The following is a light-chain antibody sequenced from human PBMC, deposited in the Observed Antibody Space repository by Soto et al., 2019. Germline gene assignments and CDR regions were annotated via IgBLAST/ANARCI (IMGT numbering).Light chain of an antibody. CDR2: AAS. Sequence: AIQMTQSPSSLSASLGDRVTITYRASQAIRNNLGWYQQKPGKAPKLLIFAASSLQTGVPSRFSGSGSRTDFTLTISSLQPEDFATYFCLQHYNNPLTFGGGTKVDIK. V-gene: IGKV1-6*01. J-gene: IGKJ4*01. CDR1: QAIRNN. CDR3: LQHYNNPLT.